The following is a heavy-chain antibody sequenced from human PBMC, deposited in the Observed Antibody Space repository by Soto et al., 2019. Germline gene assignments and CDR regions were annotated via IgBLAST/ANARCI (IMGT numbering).Heavy chain of an antibody. Sequence: QVQLVESGGGVVQPGRSLRLSCAASGFTFSSYGMHWVRQAPGKGLEWVAVIWYDGSNKYYADSVKGRFTISRDNSKNTLYLQMNSLRAEDPAVYYCAREGPTVAFDIWGQGTMVTVSS. J-gene: IGHJ3*02. V-gene: IGHV3-33*01. CDR1: GFTFSSYG. D-gene: IGHD4-17*01. CDR3: AREGPTVAFDI. CDR2: IWYDGSNK.